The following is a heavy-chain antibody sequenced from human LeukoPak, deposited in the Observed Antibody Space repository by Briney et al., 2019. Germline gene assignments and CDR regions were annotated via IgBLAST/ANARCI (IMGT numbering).Heavy chain of an antibody. D-gene: IGHD3-16*01. V-gene: IGHV4-39*07. CDR3: ARDYRGELDY. J-gene: IGHJ4*02. Sequence: PSETLSLTCTVSGGSISSSSYYWGWIRQPPGTGLEWIGSIYYSGSTYYNPSLKSRVTISVDTSKNQFSLKLSSVTAADTAVYYCARDYRGELDYWGQGTLVTVSS. CDR2: IYYSGST. CDR1: GGSISSSSYY.